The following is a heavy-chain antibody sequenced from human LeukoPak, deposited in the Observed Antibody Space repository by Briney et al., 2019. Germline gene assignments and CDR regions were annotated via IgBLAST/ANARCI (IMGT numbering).Heavy chain of an antibody. CDR3: ARDGGVDRLGVAVTDGFDP. D-gene: IGHD6-19*01. CDR1: GFTFNTYS. V-gene: IGHV3-21*01. J-gene: IGHJ5*02. CDR2: ISSWSYFI. Sequence: GGSLRLSCAASGFTFNTYSMNWVRQAPGKGLEWVSSISSWSYFIYYADSVKGRFTISRGNAKNELYLQMNSLRAEDTAVYYCARDGGVDRLGVAVTDGFDPWGQGTLVSVSS.